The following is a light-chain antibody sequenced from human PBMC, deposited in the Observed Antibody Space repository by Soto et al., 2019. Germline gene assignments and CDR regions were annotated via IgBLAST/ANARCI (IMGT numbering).Light chain of an antibody. V-gene: IGKV3-20*01. CDR1: QSVSGY. CDR3: QQYGSSPWT. J-gene: IGKJ1*01. Sequence: EIVLTQSPATLSLSPGERATLSCRASQSVSGYLAWYQQKPGQAPRLLIYDASKRATGIPDRFSGSGSGTDFTLTISRLEPEDFAVYYCQQYGSSPWTFGQGTKVDNK. CDR2: DAS.